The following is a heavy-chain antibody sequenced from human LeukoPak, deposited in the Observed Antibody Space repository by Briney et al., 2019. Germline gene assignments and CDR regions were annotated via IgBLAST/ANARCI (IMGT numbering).Heavy chain of an antibody. J-gene: IGHJ3*02. CDR1: GFTVSSNY. CDR3: ARGGQAAANSGSYAFDI. CDR2: IYSGGST. Sequence: GGSLSLSCAASGFTVSSNYMSCVRQAPGKGLECVSVIYSGGSTYYADSVKGRFTISRDNSKNTLYLQMNSLRAEYTAVYYCARGGQAAANSGSYAFDIWGQETMVTVSS. D-gene: IGHD1-26*01. V-gene: IGHV3-66*01.